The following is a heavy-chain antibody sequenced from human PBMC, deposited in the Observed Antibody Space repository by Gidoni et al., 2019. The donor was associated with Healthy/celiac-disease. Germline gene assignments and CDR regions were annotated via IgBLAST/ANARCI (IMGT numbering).Heavy chain of an antibody. Sequence: QVQLVESGGGVVQPGRSLRLSCAASGFTFSSYAMHWVRQAPGKGLEWVAVISYDGSNKYYADSVKGRFTISRDNSKNTLYLQMNSLRAEDTAVYYCARDEVATITGGYFDYWGQGTLVTVSS. V-gene: IGHV3-30*04. D-gene: IGHD5-12*01. CDR2: ISYDGSNK. CDR1: GFTFSSYA. CDR3: ARDEVATITGGYFDY. J-gene: IGHJ4*02.